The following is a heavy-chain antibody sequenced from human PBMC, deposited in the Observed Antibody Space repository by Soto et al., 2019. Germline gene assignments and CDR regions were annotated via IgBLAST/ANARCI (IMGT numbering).Heavy chain of an antibody. CDR2: ISSSGAGT. CDR1: GFTFSTYA. CDR3: ARDHCYMTTVTTGTIGY. D-gene: IGHD4-17*01. Sequence: EVQLLESGGDLLQPGGSLRLSCTASGFTFSTYAMSWVRLAPGKGLEWVSAISSSGAGTYYADSVKGRFTISRDNSRNTLYLQLNSLRSEDTAGYYCARDHCYMTTVTTGTIGYWGQGTLVTVSS. J-gene: IGHJ4*02. V-gene: IGHV3-23*01.